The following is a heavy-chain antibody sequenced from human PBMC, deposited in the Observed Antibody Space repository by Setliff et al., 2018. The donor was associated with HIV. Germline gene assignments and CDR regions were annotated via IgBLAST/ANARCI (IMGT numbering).Heavy chain of an antibody. Sequence: ASVKVSCKASGYTFTTYGISWVRQAPGQGLEWMGWISACNGNTKYAQKVQGRVTMTTDISTSTAYMELRSLRSDDTAVYYCARDGGEWRWTIDYWGQGTLVTVSS. CDR1: GYTFTTYG. CDR2: ISACNGNT. J-gene: IGHJ4*02. V-gene: IGHV1-18*01. CDR3: ARDGGEWRWTIDY. D-gene: IGHD3-16*01.